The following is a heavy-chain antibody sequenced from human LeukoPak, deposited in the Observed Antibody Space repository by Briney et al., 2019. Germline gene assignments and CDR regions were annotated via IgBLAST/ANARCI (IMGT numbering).Heavy chain of an antibody. J-gene: IGHJ4*02. CDR2: IYHSGST. CDR1: GYSISSGYY. V-gene: IGHV4-38-2*01. D-gene: IGHD2-2*01. Sequence: SETLSLTCAVAGYSISSGYYGGWIRQPPGKGLEWIGSIYHSGSTYYNPSLKSRVTIAVDTSKNQFSLKLSSVTAADTAVYYCARHLGYCSSTSCYNPKFDYWGQGTLVTVSS. CDR3: ARHLGYCSSTSCYNPKFDY.